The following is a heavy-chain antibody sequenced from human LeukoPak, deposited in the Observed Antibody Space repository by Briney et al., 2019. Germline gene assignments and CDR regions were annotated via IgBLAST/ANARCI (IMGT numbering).Heavy chain of an antibody. Sequence: GESLKISCKGSGYSFTNYWIGWVRPMPGKGLEWMGIIYPGDSDTRYSPSFQGQVSMSADKSTSTAYLQWSSLKASDTAMYYCARHSFSGSGSFVWFDPWGQGTLVTVSS. D-gene: IGHD3-10*01. J-gene: IGHJ5*02. CDR2: IYPGDSDT. CDR1: GYSFTNYW. CDR3: ARHSFSGSGSFVWFDP. V-gene: IGHV5-51*01.